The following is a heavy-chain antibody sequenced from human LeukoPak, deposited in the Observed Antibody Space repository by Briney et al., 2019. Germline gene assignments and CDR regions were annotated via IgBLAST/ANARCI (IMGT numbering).Heavy chain of an antibody. CDR3: ARDLSGSYPLDAFDI. CDR1: GGSISSYY. Sequence: SETLSLTCTVSGGSISSYYWSWIRQPPGKGLEWIGYIYYSGSTNYNPSLKSRVTISVDTSKSQFSLKLGSVTAADTAVYYCARDLSGSYPLDAFDIWGQGTMVTVSS. J-gene: IGHJ3*02. V-gene: IGHV4-59*01. CDR2: IYYSGST. D-gene: IGHD1-26*01.